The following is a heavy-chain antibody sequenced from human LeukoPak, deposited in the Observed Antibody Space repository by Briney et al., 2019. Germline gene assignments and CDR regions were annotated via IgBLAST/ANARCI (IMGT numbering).Heavy chain of an antibody. J-gene: IGHJ4*02. D-gene: IGHD6-19*01. CDR1: GFTFSGYW. V-gene: IGHV3-7*01. Sequence: GGSLRLSCAASGFTFSGYWMSWVRQVPGKGLEWVASIKQDGSEKYYVASVKGRFTISRDNAKNSLYLQMNSLRVEDTAVYYCAREFPLGGIAVADYWGQGTLVTVSS. CDR2: IKQDGSEK. CDR3: AREFPLGGIAVADY.